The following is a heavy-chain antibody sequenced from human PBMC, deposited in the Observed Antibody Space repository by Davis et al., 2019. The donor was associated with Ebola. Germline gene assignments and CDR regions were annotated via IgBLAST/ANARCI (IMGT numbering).Heavy chain of an antibody. CDR3: ARGLLGSSWSNYYYYGMDV. Sequence: ASVKVSCKASGYTFTSYDINWVRQATGQGLEWLGWMNPNSGGTNYAQKFQGRVTMTRDTSISTAYMELSRLRSDDTAVYYCARGLLGSSWSNYYYYGMDVWGQGTTVTVSS. D-gene: IGHD6-13*01. CDR2: MNPNSGGT. CDR1: GYTFTSYD. V-gene: IGHV1-2*02. J-gene: IGHJ6*02.